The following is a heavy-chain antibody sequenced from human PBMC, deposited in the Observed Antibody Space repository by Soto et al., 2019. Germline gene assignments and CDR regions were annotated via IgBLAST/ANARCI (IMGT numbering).Heavy chain of an antibody. CDR2: IYYSGST. J-gene: IGHJ5*02. D-gene: IGHD6-19*01. CDR1: GYSISSSNW. CDR3: ARTPRVAVAGVNWFDP. V-gene: IGHV4-28*01. Sequence: QVQLQESGPGLVKPSDTLSLTCAVSGYSISSSNWWGWIRQPPGKGLEWIGYIYYSGSTYYNPSLQSRVTMSVDTPKNQFSLKLRSVTAVDTAVYYCARTPRVAVAGVNWFDPWGQGTLVTVSS.